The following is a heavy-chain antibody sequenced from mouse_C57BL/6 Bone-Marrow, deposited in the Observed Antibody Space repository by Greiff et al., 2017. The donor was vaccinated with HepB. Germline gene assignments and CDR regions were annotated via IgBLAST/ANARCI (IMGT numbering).Heavy chain of an antibody. V-gene: IGHV5-12*01. CDR2: ISNGGGST. J-gene: IGHJ2*01. CDR3: ARQEDY. CDR1: GFTFSDYY. Sequence: DVKLVESGGGLVQPGGSLKLSCAASGFTFSDYYMYWVRQTPEKRLEWVAYISNGGGSTYYPDTVKGRFTISRDNAKNTLYLQMSRLKSEDTAMYYCARQEDYWGQGTTLTVSS.